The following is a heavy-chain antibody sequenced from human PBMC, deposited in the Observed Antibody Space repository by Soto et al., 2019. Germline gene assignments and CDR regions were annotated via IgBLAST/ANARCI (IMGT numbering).Heavy chain of an antibody. Sequence: GGSLRLSCAASGFTFSSSGMHWVRQAPGKGLEWVAVISYDGSNKFYADSVKGRFTISRDNFRNTLYLQMNSLRAEDTAVYYCAKEFHSWNYFDYWGQGTLVTVSS. D-gene: IGHD1-20*01. V-gene: IGHV3-30*18. CDR2: ISYDGSNK. J-gene: IGHJ4*02. CDR1: GFTFSSSG. CDR3: AKEFHSWNYFDY.